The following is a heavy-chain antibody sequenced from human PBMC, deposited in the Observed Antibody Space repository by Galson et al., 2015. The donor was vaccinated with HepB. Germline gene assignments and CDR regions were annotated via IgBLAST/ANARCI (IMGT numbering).Heavy chain of an antibody. Sequence: SLRLSCAASGFTFSSYAMHWVRQAPGKGLEYVSAISSNGGSTYYADSVKGRFTISSDNSKNTLYLQMSSLRAEDTAVYYCVKEGGSSSPKFDYWGQGTLVTVSS. D-gene: IGHD6-13*01. V-gene: IGHV3-64D*06. CDR2: ISSNGGST. CDR3: VKEGGSSSPKFDY. J-gene: IGHJ4*02. CDR1: GFTFSSYA.